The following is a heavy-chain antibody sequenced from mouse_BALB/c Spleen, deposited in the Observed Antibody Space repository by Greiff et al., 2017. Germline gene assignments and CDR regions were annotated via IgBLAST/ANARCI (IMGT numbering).Heavy chain of an antibody. D-gene: IGHD2-1*01. CDR1: GYTFTSYW. J-gene: IGHJ4*01. Sequence: VMLVESGAELAKPGASVKMSCKASGYTFTSYWMHWVKQRPGQGLEWIGYINPSTGYTEYNQKFKDKATLTADKSSSTAYMQLSSLTSEDSAVYYCAPYGNSMDYWGQGTSVTVSS. V-gene: IGHV1-7*01. CDR2: INPSTGYT. CDR3: APYGNSMDY.